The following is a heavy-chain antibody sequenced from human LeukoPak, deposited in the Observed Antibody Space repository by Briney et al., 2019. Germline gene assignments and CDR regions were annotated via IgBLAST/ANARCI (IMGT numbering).Heavy chain of an antibody. J-gene: IGHJ5*02. Sequence: GGSLRLSCAASVITFSTFGMHWVRQAPGKGLEWVAFIWYDGSNTYYADSVKGRFTISRDNSKNTLYLQTNSLRVEDTAVYYCARDGTQTAGPFDPWGQGTLVTVSS. CDR2: IWYDGSNT. CDR1: VITFSTFG. V-gene: IGHV3-33*01. CDR3: ARDGTQTAGPFDP. D-gene: IGHD1/OR15-1a*01.